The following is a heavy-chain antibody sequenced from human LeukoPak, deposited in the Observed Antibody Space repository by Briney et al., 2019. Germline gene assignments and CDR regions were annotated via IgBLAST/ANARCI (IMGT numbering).Heavy chain of an antibody. CDR3: ARWRWQQSEFDY. D-gene: IGHD5-24*01. Sequence: GGSLRLSCAASGFTFNTYSMGWVRQAPGKGLECVANIQQDGSEEHCVDPVKGRFTISRDNAKNPLYLQMNSLRAEDTAIYYCARWRWQQSEFDYWGQGSLVTVSS. CDR2: IQQDGSEE. V-gene: IGHV3-7*01. CDR1: GFTFNTYS. J-gene: IGHJ4*02.